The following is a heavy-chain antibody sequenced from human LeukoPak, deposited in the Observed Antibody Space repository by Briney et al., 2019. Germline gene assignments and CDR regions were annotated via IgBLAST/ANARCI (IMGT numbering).Heavy chain of an antibody. CDR2: ITSDRRTI. Sequence: PGGSLRLSCAASGFTFSAYPMNWVRQAPGKGLEWVSYITSDRRTISYADPVKGRFTISRDNDKRLLYLQMDSLRAGDTAIYYCARSTSGTFDYWGQGMLVTVSS. J-gene: IGHJ4*02. CDR1: GFTFSAYP. V-gene: IGHV3-48*01. CDR3: ARSTSGTFDY. D-gene: IGHD6-13*01.